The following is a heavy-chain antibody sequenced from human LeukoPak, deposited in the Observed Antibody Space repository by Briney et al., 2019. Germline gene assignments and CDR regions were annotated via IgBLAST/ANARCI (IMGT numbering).Heavy chain of an antibody. CDR2: IHHSGDT. Sequence: SETLSLTCTVSGVSVISSYWSWVRQPPGKGLEYIGFIHHSGDTKYNPSLKSLVTMSVDTSKSQFSLRLSSVTAADSAVYYCARHNGVSYLDYWAQGTLVTVSS. J-gene: IGHJ4*02. CDR3: ARHNGVSYLDY. V-gene: IGHV4-59*02. CDR1: GVSVISSY. D-gene: IGHD2-8*01.